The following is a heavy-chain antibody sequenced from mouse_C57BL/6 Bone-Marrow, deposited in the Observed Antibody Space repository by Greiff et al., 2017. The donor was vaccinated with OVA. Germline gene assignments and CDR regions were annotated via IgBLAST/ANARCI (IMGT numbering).Heavy chain of an antibody. D-gene: IGHD2-5*01. Sequence: EVQLVESGGDLVKPGGSLKISCAASGYTFSSYGMTWVSQTPDKRLEWIATISRGGSYTNYTDSVKGRSTITRDKAKNTLYLQMSSLKSEDTAMYYCARHNYSNYVRIDYWGQGTSVTVSA. CDR1: GYTFSSYG. J-gene: IGHJ4*01. CDR2: ISRGGSYT. CDR3: ARHNYSNYVRIDY. V-gene: IGHV5-6*01.